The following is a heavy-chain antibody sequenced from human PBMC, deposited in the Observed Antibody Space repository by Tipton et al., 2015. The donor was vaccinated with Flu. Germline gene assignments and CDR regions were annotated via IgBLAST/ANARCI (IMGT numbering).Heavy chain of an antibody. D-gene: IGHD3-10*01. CDR2: IYYNGST. Sequence: TLSLTCSVSGDSMRSYYWSWIRQAPGKGLEWIGNIYYNGSTDYNPSLNSRVTISVDMSKNQFSLTLTSVTAADTAVYYCARDQTYYYGSSDAFDIWGQGTMVTVSS. J-gene: IGHJ3*02. CDR1: GDSMRSYY. V-gene: IGHV4-59*01. CDR3: ARDQTYYYGSSDAFDI.